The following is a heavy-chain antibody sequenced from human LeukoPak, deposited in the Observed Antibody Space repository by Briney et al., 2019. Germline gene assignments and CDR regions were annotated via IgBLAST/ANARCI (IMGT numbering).Heavy chain of an antibody. V-gene: IGHV3-23*01. CDR2: INGNGGST. D-gene: IGHD3/OR15-3a*01. J-gene: IGHJ3*02. Sequence: PGGSLRLSCAASGLTFSNYAMSSVRQTPRKGLGWVSGINGNGGSTYNADSVKGRFTISRDNSKNTLYLQMNSLRAEGTAVYYCAKGGLGHPLHIWGQGTMVTVSS. CDR3: AKGGLGHPLHI. CDR1: GLTFSNYA.